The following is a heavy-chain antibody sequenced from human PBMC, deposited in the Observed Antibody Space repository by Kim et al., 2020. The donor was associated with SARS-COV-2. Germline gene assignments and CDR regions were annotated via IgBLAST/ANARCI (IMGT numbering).Heavy chain of an antibody. Sequence: GGSLRLSCAASGLTFSSYWMHWVRQAPGKGLVWVSRINSDGRSTTYADSVKGRFTISRDNAKNTLYLQMNSLRAEDTAVYYCARDSLGCIATGGCAFDIWGQGTLVAVSS. CDR2: INSDGRST. CDR3: ARDSLGCIATGGCAFDI. V-gene: IGHV3-74*01. J-gene: IGHJ3*02. CDR1: GLTFSSYW. D-gene: IGHD6-13*01.